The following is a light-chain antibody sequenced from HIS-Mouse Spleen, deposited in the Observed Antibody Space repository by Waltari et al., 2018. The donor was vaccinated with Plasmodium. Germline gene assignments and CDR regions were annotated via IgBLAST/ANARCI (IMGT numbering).Light chain of an antibody. Sequence: QPVLTQPPSSSASPGESARLTCTLPSDINVGSYNIYWYQQTPGSPPRYLLYYYSDSDNGQGSGVPSRFSGSKDASANTGILLISGLQSEDEADYYCMIWPSNASGVFGGGTKLTVL. V-gene: IGLV5-37*01. CDR1: SDINVGSYN. J-gene: IGLJ3*02. CDR3: MIWPSNASGV. CDR2: YYSDSDN.